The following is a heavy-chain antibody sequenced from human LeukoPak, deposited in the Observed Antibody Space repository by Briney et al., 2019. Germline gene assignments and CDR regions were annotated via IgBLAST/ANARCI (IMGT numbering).Heavy chain of an antibody. Sequence: ASVKVSCKASGYTFTGYYMHWVRQAPGRGLEWMGWINPNSGGTNYAQKFQGRVTMTRDTSISTAYMELSGQTSDDTAVYYCARDLSWVVPAGYYYMDVWGKGTTVTVSS. CDR2: INPNSGGT. J-gene: IGHJ6*03. D-gene: IGHD2-2*01. CDR3: ARDLSWVVPAGYYYMDV. CDR1: GYTFTGYY. V-gene: IGHV1-2*02.